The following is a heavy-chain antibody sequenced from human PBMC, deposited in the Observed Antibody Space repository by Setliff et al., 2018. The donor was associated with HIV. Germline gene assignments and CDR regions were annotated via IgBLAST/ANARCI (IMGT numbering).Heavy chain of an antibody. CDR3: ASFFVTTVTNQDY. CDR2: IFYSGSA. J-gene: IGHJ4*02. D-gene: IGHD4-17*01. Sequence: SETLSLTCTVSGGSISSSSYYWGWIRQPPGKGREWIGSIFYSGSANYNPSLRSPVAISVDTCKNQFSLKLTSVTAADTAVYYCASFFVTTVTNQDYWGQGTPVTVS. V-gene: IGHV4-39*01. CDR1: GGSISSSSYY.